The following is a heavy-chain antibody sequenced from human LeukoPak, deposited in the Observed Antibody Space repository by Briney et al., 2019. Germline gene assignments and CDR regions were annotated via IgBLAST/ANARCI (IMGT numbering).Heavy chain of an antibody. CDR2: ISGDSSTE. J-gene: IGHJ4*02. CDR1: GFTFSSYS. Sequence: GGSLRLSCAASGFTFSSYSMTWVRQAPGKGLEWVSHISGDSSTEYYADSVKGRFTISRDNAKNSLYLQMNSVRDEDTAVYDCGRKYGGSADYWGQGTLVTVSS. CDR3: GRKYGGSADY. D-gene: IGHD5-12*01. V-gene: IGHV3-48*02.